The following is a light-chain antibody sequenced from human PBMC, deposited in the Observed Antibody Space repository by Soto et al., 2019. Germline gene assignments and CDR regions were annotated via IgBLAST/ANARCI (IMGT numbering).Light chain of an antibody. CDR3: LQDYNYPRT. V-gene: IGKV3D-15*01. J-gene: IGKJ1*01. CDR2: GAS. CDR1: QSVSSN. Sequence: IVLTQSPATLSVSPGERATLSCRASQSVSSNLAWHQQRPGQAPRLLIYGASTRATGVPARFSGGGSGTEFTLTITSLQSEDSATYFCLQDYNYPRTFGQGTKVDIK.